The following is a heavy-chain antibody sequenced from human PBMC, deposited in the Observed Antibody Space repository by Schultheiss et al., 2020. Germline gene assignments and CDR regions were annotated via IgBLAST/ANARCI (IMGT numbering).Heavy chain of an antibody. CDR2: ISAYNGNT. V-gene: IGHV1-18*01. Sequence: ASVKVSCKASGYTFTSYGISWVRQAPGQGLEWMGWISAYNGNTNYAQKFQGRVTMTRDTSISTAYMEMSTLRSDDTAVYYCARGKLQWDILTGYHRGYYYYGMDVWGKGTTVNVYS. D-gene: IGHD3-9*01. J-gene: IGHJ6*04. CDR1: GYTFTSYG. CDR3: ARGKLQWDILTGYHRGYYYYGMDV.